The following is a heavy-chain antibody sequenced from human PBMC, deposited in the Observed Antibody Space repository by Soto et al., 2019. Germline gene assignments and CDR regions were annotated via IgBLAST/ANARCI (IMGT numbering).Heavy chain of an antibody. V-gene: IGHV3-30-3*01. CDR3: ARDGAGPVVADY. Sequence: QVQLVESGGGVVQPGRSLRLSCAASGFTFSSYAMHWVRQAPGKGLEWVAVISYDGSNKHYADSVKGRFTISRDNSKSTLYLQMNSRRAEDTAVYYCARDGAGPVVADYWGQGTLVTVSS. J-gene: IGHJ4*02. D-gene: IGHD2-15*01. CDR2: ISYDGSNK. CDR1: GFTFSSYA.